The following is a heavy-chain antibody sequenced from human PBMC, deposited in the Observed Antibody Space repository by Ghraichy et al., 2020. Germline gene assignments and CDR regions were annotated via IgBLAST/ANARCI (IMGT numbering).Heavy chain of an antibody. Sequence: GGSLRLSCAASGFMFSSYWVTWVRQAPGKGLEWVANVKPDGGEKNYVGSVKGRFTISRDNAKKSLYLQNNSLRAEDTAVYNCAKCRGTTWNDALDVWGQGTMVTVS. CDR2: VKPDGGEK. CDR3: AKCRGTTWNDALDV. J-gene: IGHJ3*01. D-gene: IGHD1-1*01. CDR1: GFMFSSYW. V-gene: IGHV3-7*01.